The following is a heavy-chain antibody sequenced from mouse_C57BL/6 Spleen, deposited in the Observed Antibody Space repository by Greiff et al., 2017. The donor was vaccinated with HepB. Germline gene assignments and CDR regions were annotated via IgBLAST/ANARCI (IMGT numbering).Heavy chain of an antibody. CDR3: ANSLYDYSWFAY. J-gene: IGHJ3*01. CDR1: GYTFTSYW. CDR2: IDPSDSYT. D-gene: IGHD2-4*01. V-gene: IGHV1-69*01. Sequence: VKLQQPGAELVMPGASVKLSCKASGYTFTSYWMHWVKQRPGQGLEWIGEIDPSDSYTNYNQKFKGKSTLTVDKSSSTAYMQLSSLTSEDSAVYYCANSLYDYSWFAYWGQGTLVTVSA.